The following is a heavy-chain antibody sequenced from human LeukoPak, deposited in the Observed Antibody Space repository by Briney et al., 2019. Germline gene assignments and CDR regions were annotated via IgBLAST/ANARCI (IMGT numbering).Heavy chain of an antibody. J-gene: IGHJ6*03. CDR3: AYYTGYSNYYYYMDV. D-gene: IGHD3-3*01. CDR2: IYHSGST. V-gene: IGHV4-38-2*01. Sequence: KPSETLSLTCAVSGYSISSGYYWGWIRQPPGKGLEWIGSIYHSGSTYYNPSLKSRVTISVDTSKNQFSLKLSSVTAADTAVYYCAYYTGYSNYYYYMDVWGKGTTVTVSS. CDR1: GYSISSGYY.